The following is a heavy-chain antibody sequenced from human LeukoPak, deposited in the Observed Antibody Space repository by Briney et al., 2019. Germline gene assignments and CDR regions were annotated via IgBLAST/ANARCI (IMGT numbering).Heavy chain of an antibody. D-gene: IGHD2-15*01. Sequence: GGSLRLSCAASGFTFSSYAMSWVRQAPGKGLEWVSAISGGGGSTYYADSVKGRFTISRDNSKNTPYLQMNSLRAEDTAVYYCAKDPFDRWLLGLFDYWGQGTLVTVSS. CDR2: ISGGGGST. CDR3: AKDPFDRWLLGLFDY. V-gene: IGHV3-23*01. J-gene: IGHJ4*02. CDR1: GFTFSSYA.